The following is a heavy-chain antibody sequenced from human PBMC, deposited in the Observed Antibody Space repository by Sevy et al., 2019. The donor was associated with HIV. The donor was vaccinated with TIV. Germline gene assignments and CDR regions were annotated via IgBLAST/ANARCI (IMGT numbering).Heavy chain of an antibody. CDR1: GYSFTSYW. CDR3: ARQRIYYDSSGYYYSQEIMNSDAFDI. J-gene: IGHJ3*02. CDR2: IYPGDSDT. Sequence: GESLKISCKGSGYSFTSYWIGWVRQMPGKGLEWMGIIYPGDSDTRYSPSFQGQVTISADKSISTAYLQWSSLKASDTAMYYCARQRIYYDSSGYYYSQEIMNSDAFDIWGQGTMVTVSS. V-gene: IGHV5-51*01. D-gene: IGHD3-22*01.